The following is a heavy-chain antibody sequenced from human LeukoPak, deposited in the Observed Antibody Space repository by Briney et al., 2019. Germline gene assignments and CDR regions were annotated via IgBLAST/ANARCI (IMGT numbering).Heavy chain of an antibody. CDR2: ISGSGGST. V-gene: IGHV3-23*01. CDR3: ARDGGGSNDAFDI. CDR1: GFTFSSYV. D-gene: IGHD2-15*01. Sequence: GGSLRLSCAASGFTFSSYVMSWVRQAPGKGLEWVSAISGSGGSTYYADSVKGRFTISRDNSKNSLYLQMNSLRAEDTAVYYCARDGGGSNDAFDIWGQGTMVTVSS. J-gene: IGHJ3*02.